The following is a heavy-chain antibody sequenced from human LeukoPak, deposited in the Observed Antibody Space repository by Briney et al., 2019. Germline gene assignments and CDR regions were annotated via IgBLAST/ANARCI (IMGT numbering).Heavy chain of an antibody. CDR1: GITFNNYA. Sequence: GGSLRLSCVASGITFNNYAVSWVRQAPEKGLDWVSVISGSAHKIRYADSGKGRFTISRDNSENIVYLQMNNLRVEDTAVYYCAGRLTGYSSGYIHWGQGTLVTVSS. V-gene: IGHV3-23*01. D-gene: IGHD5-18*01. CDR2: ISGSAHKI. CDR3: AGRLTGYSSGYIH. J-gene: IGHJ4*02.